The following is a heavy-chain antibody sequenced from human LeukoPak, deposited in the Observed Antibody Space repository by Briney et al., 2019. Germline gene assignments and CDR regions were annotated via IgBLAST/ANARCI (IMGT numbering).Heavy chain of an antibody. CDR2: IYHSGST. J-gene: IGHJ6*03. Sequence: SETLSLTCTVSGGSISSYYWSWIRQPPGKGLEWIGYIYHSGSTNYSPSLKSRVTISVDTSKNQFSLKLSSVTAADTAVYFCARGSYYSDSSGYSTYHYYYMDVWGKGTTVTVSS. D-gene: IGHD3-22*01. CDR3: ARGSYYSDSSGYSTYHYYYMDV. V-gene: IGHV4-59*01. CDR1: GGSISSYY.